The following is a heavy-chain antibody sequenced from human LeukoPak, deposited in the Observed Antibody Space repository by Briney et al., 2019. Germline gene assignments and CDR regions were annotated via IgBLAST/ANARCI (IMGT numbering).Heavy chain of an antibody. V-gene: IGHV3-30*04. Sequence: PGRSLRLSCAASGFTFSNYGIHWVRQAPGKGLEWVAVISFDGSNRYYADSVKGRFTISRDNAKNSLYLQMNSLRAEDTAEYFCARDSRAVAADFDYWGQGTLVTVSS. D-gene: IGHD6-19*01. J-gene: IGHJ4*02. CDR3: ARDSRAVAADFDY. CDR1: GFTFSNYG. CDR2: ISFDGSNR.